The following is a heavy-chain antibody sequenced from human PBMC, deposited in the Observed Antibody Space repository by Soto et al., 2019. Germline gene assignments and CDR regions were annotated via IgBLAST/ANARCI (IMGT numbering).Heavy chain of an antibody. V-gene: IGHV3-30*03. CDR1: GFTFSDYG. J-gene: IGHJ3*02. Sequence: QVQLVESGGGVVQPGRSLRLSCAASGFTFSDYGMHWVRQAPGKGLEWVAVISFDGSNAYYADSVKGRFTISRDNPKNTLYLQMNSLRAEDTAVYYCTVLECAFDIWGQGTMVTVSS. CDR2: ISFDGSNA. CDR3: TVLECAFDI. D-gene: IGHD3-16*01.